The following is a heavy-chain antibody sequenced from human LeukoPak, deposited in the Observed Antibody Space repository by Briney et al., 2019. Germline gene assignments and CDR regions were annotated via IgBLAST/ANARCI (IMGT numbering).Heavy chain of an antibody. CDR3: ARKIFWSGYYRDY. CDR2: INPNSGGT. CDR1: GYTFTGYY. V-gene: IGHV1-2*02. Sequence: GASVKVSCKASGYTFTGYYMHWVRQAPGQGLEWMGWINPNSGGTNYAQKFQGRVTMTRDTSISTAYMELSRLRSDDTAVYYCARKIFWSGYYRDYWGQGTLVTVSS. D-gene: IGHD3-3*01. J-gene: IGHJ4*02.